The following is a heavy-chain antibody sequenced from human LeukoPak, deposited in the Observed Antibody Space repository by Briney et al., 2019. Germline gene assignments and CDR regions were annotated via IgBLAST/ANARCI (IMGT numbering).Heavy chain of an antibody. CDR3: ARDRSGGYNWFDP. V-gene: IGHV4-4*02. Sequence: GSLRLSCAASGFTFSSYWMHWVRQPPGKGLEWIGEMYLSGTTHSNPSVKSRVTISVDTSKNQFSLKLSSVTAADTAIYYCARDRSGGYNWFDPWGQGTLVTVSS. CDR2: MYLSGTT. CDR1: GFTFSSYW. D-gene: IGHD2-15*01. J-gene: IGHJ5*02.